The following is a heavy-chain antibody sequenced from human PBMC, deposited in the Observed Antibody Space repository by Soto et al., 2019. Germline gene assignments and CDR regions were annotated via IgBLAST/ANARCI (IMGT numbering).Heavy chain of an antibody. V-gene: IGHV1-69*13. Sequence: SVKVSCKASGGTFSSYAISWVRQAPGQGLEWMGGIIPIFGTANYAQKFQGRVTITADESTSTAYMELSSLRSEDTAVYYCAGGGTKYYYDQSGGFDSWGQGTLVTVSS. CDR2: IIPIFGTA. D-gene: IGHD3-22*01. J-gene: IGHJ4*02. CDR3: AGGGTKYYYDQSGGFDS. CDR1: GGTFSSYA.